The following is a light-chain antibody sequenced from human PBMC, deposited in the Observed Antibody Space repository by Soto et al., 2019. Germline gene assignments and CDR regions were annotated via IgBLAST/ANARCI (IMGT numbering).Light chain of an antibody. Sequence: IPLTQSQSFLSVSLVERVSIXHRASQGISSYLAWYQQKPGKAPKLLIYAASTLQSGVPSRFSGSGSGTEFTLTISSLQPEDFATYYCQQLNSYPLTFGQGTRLEIK. CDR1: QGISSY. V-gene: IGKV1-9*01. CDR3: QQLNSYPLT. J-gene: IGKJ5*01. CDR2: AAS.